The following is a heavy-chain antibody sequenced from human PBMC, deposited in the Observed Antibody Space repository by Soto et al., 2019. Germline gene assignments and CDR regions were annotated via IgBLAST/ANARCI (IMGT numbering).Heavy chain of an antibody. D-gene: IGHD2-15*01. V-gene: IGHV3-23*01. J-gene: IGHJ4*02. Sequence: GGSLRLSCAASGFPFSNHAMSWVRQAPGKGLEWVSGISDGGDLIYYADSVKGRFSMSRDNSENMLYLQMTNLRAEDTAIYFCAKRQGTGLAAKNFDFWGQGTLVTISS. CDR1: GFPFSNHA. CDR3: AKRQGTGLAAKNFDF. CDR2: ISDGGDLI.